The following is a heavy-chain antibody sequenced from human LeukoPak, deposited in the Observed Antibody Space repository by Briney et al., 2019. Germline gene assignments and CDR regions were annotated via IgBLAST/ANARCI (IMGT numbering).Heavy chain of an antibody. Sequence: GASVKVSCKASGYTFTNYGIVWVRQAPGLGLEWMGWISGYNGNTNYAQKFQGRVTMTTDTSTSAAYMELRSLRSDDTAVYYCARGIAAAGTDYWGQGTLVTVSS. D-gene: IGHD6-13*01. CDR1: GYTFTNYG. CDR3: ARGIAAAGTDY. J-gene: IGHJ4*02. V-gene: IGHV1-18*01. CDR2: ISGYNGNT.